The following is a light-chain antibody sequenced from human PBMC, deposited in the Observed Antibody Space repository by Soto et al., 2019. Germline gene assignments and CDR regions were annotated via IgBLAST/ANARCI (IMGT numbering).Light chain of an antibody. CDR2: AAS. V-gene: IGKV1-39*01. J-gene: IGKJ5*01. CDR1: QSISRY. Sequence: DIRMTQTPSSLSAALGDRVTITWRASQSISRYLNWYQQKPGKAPKLLIYAASRLQSGVPSRFSGSGSGTDFTLTISSLQPEDFATYYCQQLNTYPITFGQGTRLEIK. CDR3: QQLNTYPIT.